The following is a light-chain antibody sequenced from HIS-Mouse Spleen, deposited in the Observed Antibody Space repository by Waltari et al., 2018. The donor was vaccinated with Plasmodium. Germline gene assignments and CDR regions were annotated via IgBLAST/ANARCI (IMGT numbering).Light chain of an antibody. CDR2: AAS. CDR1: QSISSS. CDR3: QQSYSTWT. Sequence: DIQMTQSPSSLSASVGERVTITCRASQSISSSFNRYQQKTGKAPKLLIYAASSLQSGVPSRFSGSGSGTDFTLTISSLQPEDFATYYCQQSYSTWTFGQGTKVEIK. V-gene: IGKV1-39*01. J-gene: IGKJ1*01.